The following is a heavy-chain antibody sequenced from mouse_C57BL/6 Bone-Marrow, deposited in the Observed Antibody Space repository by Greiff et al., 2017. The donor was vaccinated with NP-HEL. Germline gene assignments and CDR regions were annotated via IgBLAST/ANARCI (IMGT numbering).Heavy chain of an antibody. D-gene: IGHD1-1*01. CDR3: ARKGYYYGSSDY. Sequence: VKLKQPGTELVKPGASVKLSCKASGYTFTSYWMHWVKQRPGQGLEWIGNINPSNGGTNYNEKFKSKATLTVDKSSSTAYMQLSSLTSEDSAVYYCARKGYYYGSSDYWGQGTTLTVSS. V-gene: IGHV1-53*01. CDR2: INPSNGGT. J-gene: IGHJ2*01. CDR1: GYTFTSYW.